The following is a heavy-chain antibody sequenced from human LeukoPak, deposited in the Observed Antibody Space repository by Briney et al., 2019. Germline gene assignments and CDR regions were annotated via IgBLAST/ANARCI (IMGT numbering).Heavy chain of an antibody. D-gene: IGHD4-17*01. CDR2: IHTSENT. J-gene: IGHJ6*03. CDR1: GGYIGSYY. V-gene: IGHV4-4*07. CDR3: AREGDYGDYSKSFYYMDV. Sequence: PSETLPLTCTVSGGYIGSYYWSWIRQPAGKGLEWIGRIHTSENTDYNPSLKSRVTMSVDMSTSQFSLRLTSVTAADTAVYYCAREGDYGDYSKSFYYMDVWGKGTTVAVSS.